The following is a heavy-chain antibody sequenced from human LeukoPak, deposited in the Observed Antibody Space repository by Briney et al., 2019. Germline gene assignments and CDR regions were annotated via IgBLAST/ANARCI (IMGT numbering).Heavy chain of an antibody. Sequence: PSETLSLTCAVYGGSFSGYYWSWIRQPPGKGLEWIGEINHSGSTNYNPSLKSRVTISVDTSKNQFSLNLSSVTAADTAVYYCARHLNDRSGYYPMDVWGQGTTVTVSS. V-gene: IGHV4-34*01. J-gene: IGHJ6*02. D-gene: IGHD3-22*01. CDR3: ARHLNDRSGYYPMDV. CDR1: GGSFSGYY. CDR2: INHSGST.